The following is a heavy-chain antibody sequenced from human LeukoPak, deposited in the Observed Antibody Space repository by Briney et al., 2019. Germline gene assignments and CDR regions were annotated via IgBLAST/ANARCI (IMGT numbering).Heavy chain of an antibody. CDR3: ARPITIDAFDI. D-gene: IGHD3-10*01. CDR2: IYNSGST. CDR1: GGSISSYY. V-gene: IGHV4-59*08. Sequence: PSETLSLTCSVSGGSISSYYWNWIRQPPGKGLEWIGYIYNSGSTNNNPSLKSRVTISVDTSKKQFSLKLSSVTAADTAVYYCARPITIDAFDIWGQGTMVTVSS. J-gene: IGHJ3*02.